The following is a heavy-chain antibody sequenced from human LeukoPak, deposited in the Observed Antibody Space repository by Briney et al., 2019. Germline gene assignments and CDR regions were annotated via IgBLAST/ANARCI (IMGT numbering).Heavy chain of an antibody. CDR3: SRGGYDSSGFPY. CDR2: IIPILGIA. Sequence: SVKVSCKASGGTFSSYAISWVRQAPGQGLEWMGRIIPILGIANYAQKFQGRVTITADKSTSTAYMELSSLRSEDTAVYYCSRGGYDSSGFPYWGQGTLVTVSS. V-gene: IGHV1-69*04. D-gene: IGHD3-22*01. CDR1: GGTFSSYA. J-gene: IGHJ4*02.